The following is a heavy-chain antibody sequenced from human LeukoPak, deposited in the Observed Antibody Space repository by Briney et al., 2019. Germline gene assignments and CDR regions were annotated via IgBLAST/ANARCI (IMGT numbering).Heavy chain of an antibody. CDR1: GYTFTSYG. CDR3: ARDSPYSSSWYSSDAFDI. CDR2: ISAYNGNT. D-gene: IGHD6-13*01. Sequence: ASVKVSCKASGYTFTSYGISWVRQAPGQGLEWMGWISAYNGNTNYAQKLQGRVTMTTDTSTSTAYMELRSLRSDDTAVYYCARDSPYSSSWYSSDAFDIWGRGTMVTVSS. J-gene: IGHJ3*02. V-gene: IGHV1-18*01.